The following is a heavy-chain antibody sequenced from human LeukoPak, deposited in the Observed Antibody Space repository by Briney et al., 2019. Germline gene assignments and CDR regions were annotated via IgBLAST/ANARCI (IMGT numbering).Heavy chain of an antibody. D-gene: IGHD1-26*01. J-gene: IGHJ2*01. CDR2: INPNSGGT. Sequence: ASVKVSCKASGYTFTGYYMHWVRQAPGQGLECMVWINPNSGGTNYAQKFQGRVTMTTDTSTSTAYMELRSLRSDDTAVYYCARNLYSGSYYRRWYFDLWGRGTLVTVSS. V-gene: IGHV1-2*02. CDR3: ARNLYSGSYYRRWYFDL. CDR1: GYTFTGYY.